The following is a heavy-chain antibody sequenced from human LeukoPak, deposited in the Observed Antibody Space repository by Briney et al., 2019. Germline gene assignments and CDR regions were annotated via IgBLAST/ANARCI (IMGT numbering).Heavy chain of an antibody. CDR1: GYTLTELS. D-gene: IGHD5-12*01. J-gene: IGHJ6*02. V-gene: IGHV1-24*01. Sequence: ASVKVSCKVSGYTLTELSMHWVRQAPGKGLEWMGGFDPEDGETIYAQKFQGRVTMTEDTSTDTAYMELSSLRSEDTAVYYCATSPIVATPYGMDVWGQGTTVTVSS. CDR2: FDPEDGET. CDR3: ATSPIVATPYGMDV.